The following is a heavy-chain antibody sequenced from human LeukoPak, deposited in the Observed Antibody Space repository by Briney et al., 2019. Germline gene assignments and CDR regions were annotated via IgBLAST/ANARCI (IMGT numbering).Heavy chain of an antibody. CDR3: ARGEMATIEDAFDI. D-gene: IGHD5-24*01. J-gene: IGHJ3*02. CDR2: IFFSGST. V-gene: IGHV4-59*01. CDR1: GGSISSYY. Sequence: SETLSLTCTVSGGSISSYYWSWIRQPPGKGLEWIGYIFFSGSTNYNPSLKSRVTMSVDTSKNQFSLNLSSVTAADTAVYYCARGEMATIEDAFDIWGQGTMVTVSS.